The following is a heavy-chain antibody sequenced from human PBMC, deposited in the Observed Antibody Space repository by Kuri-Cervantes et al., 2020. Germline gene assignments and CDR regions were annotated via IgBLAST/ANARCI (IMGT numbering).Heavy chain of an antibody. J-gene: IGHJ6*02. V-gene: IGHV3-30-3*01. CDR2: ISYDGSNK. D-gene: IGHD7-27*01. CDR3: ARVWADYYYYYGMDV. Sequence: LSLTCAASGFTFSSYAMHWVRQAPGKGLEWVAVISYDGSNKYYADSVKGRFTISRDNSKNTLYLQMNSLRAEDTAVYYCARVWADYYYYYGMDVWGQGTTVTVSS. CDR1: GFTFSSYA.